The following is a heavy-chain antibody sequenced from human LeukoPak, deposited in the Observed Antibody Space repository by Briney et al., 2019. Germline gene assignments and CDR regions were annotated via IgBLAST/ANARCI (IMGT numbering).Heavy chain of an antibody. D-gene: IGHD3-22*01. Sequence: PSETLSLTCTVSGGSLSSYYWSWIRQPPGKGLEWIGFIYYSGTTKYNPSLRSRVTISLDTSKNQSSLKLNSVTAADTAVYYCARSYDSRGYYYYGMDVWGQGTTVTVSS. CDR3: ARSYDSRGYYYYGMDV. V-gene: IGHV4-59*01. CDR2: IYYSGTT. CDR1: GGSLSSYY. J-gene: IGHJ6*02.